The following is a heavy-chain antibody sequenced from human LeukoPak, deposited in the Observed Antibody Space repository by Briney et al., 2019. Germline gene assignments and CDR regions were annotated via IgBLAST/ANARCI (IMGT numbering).Heavy chain of an antibody. D-gene: IGHD5-12*01. V-gene: IGHV3-21*01. CDR3: ARVEASGYDYGAFDY. CDR2: ISGSNSYI. J-gene: IGHJ4*02. CDR1: GFTFSSYS. Sequence: GGSLRLSCAASGFTFSSYSMNWVRQAPGRGLEWVSSISGSNSYIYYADSMKGRFTISRDNAKNSLYLQMNSLRAEDTAVYYCARVEASGYDYGAFDYWGQGTLVTVSS.